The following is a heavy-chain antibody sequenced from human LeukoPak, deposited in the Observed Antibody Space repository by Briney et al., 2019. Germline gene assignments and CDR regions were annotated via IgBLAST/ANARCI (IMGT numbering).Heavy chain of an antibody. CDR1: GYTFTSYY. V-gene: IGHV1-2*02. Sequence: GASVKVSCKASGYTFTSYYMHWVRQAPGQGLEWMGWINPNNGGTNYAQKFQGRVTMTRDTSITTAYLELSSLRSDDTAVYYCARENDFWSAWGQGTLVTVSS. D-gene: IGHD3-3*01. J-gene: IGHJ4*02. CDR3: ARENDFWSA. CDR2: INPNNGGT.